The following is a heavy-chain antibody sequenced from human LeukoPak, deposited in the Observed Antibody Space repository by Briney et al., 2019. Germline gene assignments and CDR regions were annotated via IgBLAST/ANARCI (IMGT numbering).Heavy chain of an antibody. CDR2: INHSGST. CDR1: GGSFSGYY. D-gene: IGHD2-21*02. V-gene: IGHV4-34*01. CDR3: ARRSGHIVVVTATSGNYFDY. J-gene: IGHJ4*02. Sequence: SETLSLTCAVYGGSFSGYYWSWIRQPPGKGLEWIGEINHSGSTNYNPSLKSRVTISVDTSKNQFSLKLSPVTAADTAVYYCARRSGHIVVVTATSGNYFDYWGQGTLVTVSS.